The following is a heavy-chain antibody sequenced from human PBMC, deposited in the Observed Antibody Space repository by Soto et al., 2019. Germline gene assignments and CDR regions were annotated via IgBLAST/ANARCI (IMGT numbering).Heavy chain of an antibody. CDR3: ARGLGITGTTGWFDP. J-gene: IGHJ5*02. V-gene: IGHV4-34*01. Sequence: QVQLQQWGAGLLKPSETLSLTCAVYGGSFSGYYWSWIRQPPGKGLEWIGEINHSGSTNYNLSLKSRVTISVDTSKNQFSLKLSSVTAADTAVYYCARGLGITGTTGWFDPWGQGTLVTVSS. CDR2: INHSGST. D-gene: IGHD1-7*01. CDR1: GGSFSGYY.